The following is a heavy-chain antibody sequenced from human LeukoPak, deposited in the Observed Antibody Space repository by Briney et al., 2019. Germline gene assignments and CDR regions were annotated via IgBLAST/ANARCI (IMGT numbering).Heavy chain of an antibody. CDR1: GFTVSRYY. CDR3: ARDRGSGYDPGYLDY. CDR2: IYSGDNT. J-gene: IGHJ4*01. Sequence: GGSLRLSCAVSGFTVSRYYMSWVRQAPGKGLEWVSIIYSGDNTYYADSVKGRFTISRDNSKNTLYLQMNSLRVEDTAVYYCARDRGSGYDPGYLDYWGHGTLGTVFS. D-gene: IGHD5-12*01. V-gene: IGHV3-66*01.